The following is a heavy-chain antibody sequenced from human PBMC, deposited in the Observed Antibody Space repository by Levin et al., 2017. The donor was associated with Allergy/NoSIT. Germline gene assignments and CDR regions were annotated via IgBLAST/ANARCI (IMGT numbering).Heavy chain of an antibody. J-gene: IGHJ4*02. Sequence: GESLKISCAVSGLNFNNYGMNWVRQAPGKGLEWVALISGGGNDGYYADSVRGRFTISRDNSKNTMYLQMNSLRPDDTAVYYCAARVFDYWGQGTLVAVSS. V-gene: IGHV3-30*03. CDR3: AARVFDY. CDR2: ISGGGNDG. CDR1: GLNFNNYG.